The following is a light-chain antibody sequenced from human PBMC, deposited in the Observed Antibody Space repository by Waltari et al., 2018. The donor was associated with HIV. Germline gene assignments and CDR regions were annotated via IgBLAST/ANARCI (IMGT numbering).Light chain of an antibody. V-gene: IGKV3-15*01. CDR2: GAS. CDR1: HSVGSK. CDR3: QQNSYWLPIT. J-gene: IGKJ5*01. Sequence: EIVMTQSPATLSVSPGERATLSCRASHSVGSKLAWYQQKPGQAPRLLIYGASTRATGIPARFSGSGSGIEFTLTISSLQSEDFAVYYCQQNSYWLPITFGQGTRLEI.